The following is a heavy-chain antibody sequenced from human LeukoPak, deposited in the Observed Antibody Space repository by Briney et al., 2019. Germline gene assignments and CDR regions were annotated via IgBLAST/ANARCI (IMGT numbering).Heavy chain of an antibody. CDR3: AREVAVTTYYDSSGYNSIWYFDL. Sequence: SQTLSLTCTVSGGSISSGDYCWSWIRQPPGRGLEWIGYIYYSGSTYYNPSLKSRVTISVDTSKNQFSLNLSSVTAADTAVYYCAREVAVTTYYDSSGYNSIWYFDLWGRGTLVTVSS. CDR1: GGSISSGDYC. D-gene: IGHD3-22*01. V-gene: IGHV4-30-4*01. J-gene: IGHJ2*01. CDR2: IYYSGST.